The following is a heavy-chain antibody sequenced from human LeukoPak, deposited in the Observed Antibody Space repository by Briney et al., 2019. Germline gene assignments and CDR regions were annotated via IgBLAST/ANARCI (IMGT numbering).Heavy chain of an antibody. V-gene: IGHV4-31*03. CDR3: ARGGVGATMFEY. J-gene: IGHJ4*02. D-gene: IGHD1-26*01. CDR1: GGSISSGGYY. CDR2: IYYSGST. Sequence: SETLSLTCTVSGGSISSGGYYWSWIRQHPGKGLEWIGYIYYSGSTYYNPSLKSRVTILVDTSKNQFSLKLSSVTAADTAVYYCARGGVGATMFEYWGQGTLVTVSS.